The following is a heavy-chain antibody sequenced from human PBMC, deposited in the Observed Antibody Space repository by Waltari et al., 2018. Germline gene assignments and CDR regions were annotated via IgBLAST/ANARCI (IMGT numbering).Heavy chain of an antibody. D-gene: IGHD1-7*01. CDR1: GGTFSSYA. CDR3: ATKGTWGTTHQAHMNYDYYYGMDG. Sequence: QVQLVQSGAEVKKPGSSVKVSCKASGGTFSSYAISWVRQAPGQGLEWMGGIIPIFGTANYAQRFQGRVTITADESTSTAYMELSSLRSEDTAVNYCATKGTWGTTHQAHMNYDYYYGMDGWGQGTTVTVSS. CDR2: IIPIFGTA. V-gene: IGHV1-69*12. J-gene: IGHJ6*02.